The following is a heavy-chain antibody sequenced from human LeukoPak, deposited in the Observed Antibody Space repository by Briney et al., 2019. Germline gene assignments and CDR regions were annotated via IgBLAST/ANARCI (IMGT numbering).Heavy chain of an antibody. D-gene: IGHD3-22*01. CDR1: GGSLSRCRLY. CDR3: ARHTENYDSGRFDY. V-gene: IGHV4-39*01. J-gene: IGHJ4*02. Sequence: VKASGNLSPTRTVSGGSLSRCRLYLGWVRPPPREGAGGVGSIYYSGSTYYNPSLKSRVTISLDTSKNQFSLKLSSVTAADTAVYYCARHTENYDSGRFDYWGQGTLVTVSS. CDR2: IYYSGST.